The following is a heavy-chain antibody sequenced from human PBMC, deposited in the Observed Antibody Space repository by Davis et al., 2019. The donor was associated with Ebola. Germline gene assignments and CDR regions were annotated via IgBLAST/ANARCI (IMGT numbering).Heavy chain of an antibody. Sequence: PSETLSLTCTVSGGSISSHYWSWIRQPPGKGLEWIGYVHYSGSTKYNPSLKSRVTISLDTSKNQFSLTLSPVTAADTAVYYCARETEYSGYGESWGQGTLVTVSS. D-gene: IGHD5-12*01. V-gene: IGHV4-59*11. CDR1: GGSISSHY. CDR3: ARETEYSGYGES. CDR2: VHYSGST. J-gene: IGHJ4*02.